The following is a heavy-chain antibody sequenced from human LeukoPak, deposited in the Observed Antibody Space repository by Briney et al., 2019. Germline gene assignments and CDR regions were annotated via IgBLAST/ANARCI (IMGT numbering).Heavy chain of an antibody. CDR1: GSSFTSYW. J-gene: IGHJ4*02. CDR3: ARLPRQLLWFGELFYFDY. CDR2: IYPGDSDT. Sequence: GESLKISCKGSGSSFTSYWIGWVRQMPGKGLEWMGIIYPGDSDTRYSPSFQGQVTISADKSISTAYLQWSSLKASDTAMYYCARLPRQLLWFGELFYFDYWGQGTLVTVSS. V-gene: IGHV5-51*01. D-gene: IGHD3-10*01.